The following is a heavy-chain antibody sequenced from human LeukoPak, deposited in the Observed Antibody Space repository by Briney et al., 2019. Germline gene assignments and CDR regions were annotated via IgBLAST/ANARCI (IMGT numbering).Heavy chain of an antibody. CDR3: ARDPPRIAVAGTENY. D-gene: IGHD6-19*01. Sequence: SETLSLTCTVSGGSISSSSYYWGWIRQPPGKGLEWIGSIYYSGSTYYNPSLKSRVTISVDTSKNQFSLKLSSVTAADTAVYYCARDPPRIAVAGTENYWGQGTLVTVSS. CDR2: IYYSGST. J-gene: IGHJ4*02. V-gene: IGHV4-39*07. CDR1: GGSISSSSYY.